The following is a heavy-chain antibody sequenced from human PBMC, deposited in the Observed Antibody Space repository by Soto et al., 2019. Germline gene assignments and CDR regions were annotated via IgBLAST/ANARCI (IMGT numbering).Heavy chain of an antibody. Sequence: GSLQPSSSASGFTFSIYTMSWVRQAPGKGLEWVSGISATGGSTYYADSVKGRFTFSRDNSKNTLYLQMNSLRAEDTAVYYCAKGFIRDCGGDCTVDTWGQGTLVTVYS. J-gene: IGHJ5*02. D-gene: IGHD2-21*02. V-gene: IGHV3-23*01. CDR1: GFTFSIYT. CDR2: ISATGGST. CDR3: AKGFIRDCGGDCTVDT.